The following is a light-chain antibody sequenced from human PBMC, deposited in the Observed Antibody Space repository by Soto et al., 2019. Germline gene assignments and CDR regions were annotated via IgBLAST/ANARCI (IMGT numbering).Light chain of an antibody. J-gene: IGLJ3*02. CDR2: RNN. V-gene: IGLV1-47*01. CDR3: AAWDDGLRGV. Sequence: QSVLTQHPSASVTPGQRVTISCSGSSSNIGSNYVYWYQQLPGTAPKLLIYRNNQRPSGVPDRFSGSKSGTSASLATSGLRSEDEADYYCAAWDDGLRGVFGGGTKVTVL. CDR1: SSNIGSNY.